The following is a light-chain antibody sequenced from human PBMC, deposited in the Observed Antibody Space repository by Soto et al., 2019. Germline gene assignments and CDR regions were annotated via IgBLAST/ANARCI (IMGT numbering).Light chain of an antibody. CDR1: QSVSRTY. J-gene: IGKJ1*01. CDR2: AAS. CDR3: QQTDSFPRT. V-gene: IGKV3-20*01. Sequence: EIVLTQSPGTLSLSPGERATLSCRASQSVSRTYLAWYQQKHVQAPRLLIYAASSLQTGVPSRFSGSRSGTDLAITISSLQREDFETDYCQQTDSFPRTFGQGTKVDIK.